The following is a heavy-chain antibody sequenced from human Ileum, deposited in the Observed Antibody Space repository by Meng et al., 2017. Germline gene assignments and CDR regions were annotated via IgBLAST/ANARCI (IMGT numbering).Heavy chain of an antibody. CDR1: GISVSNNN. V-gene: IGHV3-66*02. CDR3: ARPTSAGTYLDY. CDR2: IYSGDNT. Sequence: GESLKISCAVSGISVSNNNMSWIRQAPGKGLEWVSLIYSGDNTLYADSVKGRFTVSRDNSKNTLYLQMNSLRPDDTAVYFCARPTSAGTYLDYWGQGTLVTVSS. D-gene: IGHD1/OR15-1a*01. J-gene: IGHJ4*02.